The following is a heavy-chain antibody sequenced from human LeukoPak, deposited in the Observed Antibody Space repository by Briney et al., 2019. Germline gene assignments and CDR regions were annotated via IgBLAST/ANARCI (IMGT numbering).Heavy chain of an antibody. CDR1: GFTFSSYS. CDR3: ARGSEYSRTAEDY. J-gene: IGHJ4*02. CDR2: ITSSSSYI. D-gene: IGHD6-6*01. Sequence: PGGSLRLSCAASGFTFSSYSMNWVRQPSGKGLEWVSLITSSSSYIYYADSVKGRFTISRDNVKNSLYLQMNSLRAEDTAVYYCARGSEYSRTAEDYWGQGTLVTVSS. V-gene: IGHV3-21*06.